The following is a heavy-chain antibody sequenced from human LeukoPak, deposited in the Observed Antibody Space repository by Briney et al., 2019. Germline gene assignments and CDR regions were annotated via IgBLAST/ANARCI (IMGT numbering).Heavy chain of an antibody. D-gene: IGHD2-15*01. V-gene: IGHV1-58*02. CDR3: ARAGIVADP. Sequence: SVKVSCKASGFTFTTSPMQWVRQARGQRLEWIGWIVVGSGNTNYAQKFQARVTITRDMSTSTAYMELSSLRSEDTAVYYCARAGIVADPWGQGTLVTVSS. J-gene: IGHJ5*02. CDR2: IVVGSGNT. CDR1: GFTFTTSP.